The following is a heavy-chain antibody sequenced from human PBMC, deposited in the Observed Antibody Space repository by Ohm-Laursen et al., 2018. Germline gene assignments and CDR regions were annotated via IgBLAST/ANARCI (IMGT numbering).Heavy chain of an antibody. CDR1: GDSISSYY. CDR2: IYSSGST. D-gene: IGHD2-8*01. Sequence: GTLSLTCTVSGDSISSYYWSWIRQPAGKGLEWIGRIYSSGSTNYNPSLKSRVTISINTSKNQFSLQLRFVTAADTAVYHCAGAPNLYYFDYWGQGTLVTVSS. J-gene: IGHJ4*02. V-gene: IGHV4-4*07. CDR3: AGAPNLYYFDY.